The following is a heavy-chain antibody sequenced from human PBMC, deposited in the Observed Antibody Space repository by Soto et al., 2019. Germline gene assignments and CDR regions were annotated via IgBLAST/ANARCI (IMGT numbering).Heavy chain of an antibody. CDR2: IYYSGST. Sequence: SVPLSPPRTVSGGSISGLYWRWIRQPPRKGLEWIGYIYYSGSTNYNPSLKSRVTISVDTSKNQFSLKLSSVTAADTAVYYCARTYYDILTGPHYYYYMDVWGKGTTVTVSS. CDR3: ARTYYDILTGPHYYYYMDV. CDR1: GGSISGLY. D-gene: IGHD3-9*01. J-gene: IGHJ6*03. V-gene: IGHV4-59*08.